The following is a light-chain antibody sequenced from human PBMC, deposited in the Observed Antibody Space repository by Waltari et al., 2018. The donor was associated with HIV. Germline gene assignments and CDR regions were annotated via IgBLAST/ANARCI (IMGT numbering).Light chain of an antibody. CDR2: GAS. V-gene: IGKV3-20*01. J-gene: IGKJ4*01. Sequence: EIVLTQSPGTLSLSPGETATPSCRASQSVSSSYLAWYQKNPGQAPRLLIYGASSRATGIPDRFSVNGAGTAFTLTSSKPEPEDFAVYYSQQYGSSVLTFGGKTTVEIK. CDR3: QQYGSSVLT. CDR1: QSVSSSY.